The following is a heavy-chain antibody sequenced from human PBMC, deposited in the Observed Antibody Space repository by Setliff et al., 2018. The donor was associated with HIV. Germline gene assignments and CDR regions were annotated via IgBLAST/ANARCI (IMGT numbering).Heavy chain of an antibody. CDR1: GGSVDSRDYY. D-gene: IGHD2-8*01. V-gene: IGHV4-39*01. Sequence: NPSETLSLTCAVSGGSVDSRDYYWGWIRQPPGKGLEWIGNILYGGTTYYTPSLKSRVSISVDTSRNQFSLRLNSVTAADPAVYYCARPTTGLGGGAAFDIWGQGTMVTVSS. CDR2: ILYGGTT. J-gene: IGHJ3*02. CDR3: ARPTTGLGGGAAFDI.